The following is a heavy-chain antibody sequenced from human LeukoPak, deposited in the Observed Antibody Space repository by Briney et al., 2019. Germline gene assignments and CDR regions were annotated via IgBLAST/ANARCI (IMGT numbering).Heavy chain of an antibody. Sequence: SETLSLTCTVSGGSISGYYWTWIRQSAGKGLEWIGRVYASGTTNYNPSLKSRVTMSIDTSKNRFSLNLSSVTAADTAVYYCARSFGSGTYYKYWGQGTLVTVS. V-gene: IGHV4-4*07. CDR2: VYASGTT. CDR3: ARSFGSGTYYKY. D-gene: IGHD3-10*01. CDR1: GGSISGYY. J-gene: IGHJ4*02.